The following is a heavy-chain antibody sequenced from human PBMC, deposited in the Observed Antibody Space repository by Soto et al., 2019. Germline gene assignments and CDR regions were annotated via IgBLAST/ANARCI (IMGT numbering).Heavy chain of an antibody. CDR2: ISGSGGST. D-gene: IGHD3-16*02. J-gene: IGHJ3*02. V-gene: IGHV3-23*01. CDR3: AKESPPDYVWGSYRYSPDAFDI. Sequence: GGSLRLSCAASGFTFSSYAMSWVRQAPGKGLEWVSAISGSGGSTYYADSVKGRLTISRDNSKNTLYLQMNSLRAEDTAVYYCAKESPPDYVWGSYRYSPDAFDIWGQGTMVTVSS. CDR1: GFTFSSYA.